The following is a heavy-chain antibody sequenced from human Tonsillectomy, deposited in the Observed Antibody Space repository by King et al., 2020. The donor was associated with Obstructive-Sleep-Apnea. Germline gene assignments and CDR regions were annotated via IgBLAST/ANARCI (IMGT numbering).Heavy chain of an antibody. CDR3: ARAVGSDPGLIAAAGTKEYYYYGMDV. J-gene: IGHJ6*02. Sequence: VQLVESGGGLVKPGGSLRLSCAASGITLSDYYMNWIRQAPGKGLEWVSYISSSGNTIYYADSVKGRFTISRDNAKNSLYLQMNSLRAEDTAVYYCARAVGSDPGLIAAAGTKEYYYYGMDVWGQGTTVTVSS. D-gene: IGHD6-13*01. V-gene: IGHV3-11*01. CDR1: GITLSDYY. CDR2: ISSSGNTI.